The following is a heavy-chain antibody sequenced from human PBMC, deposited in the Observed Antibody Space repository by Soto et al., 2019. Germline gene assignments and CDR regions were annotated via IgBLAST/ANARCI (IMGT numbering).Heavy chain of an antibody. Sequence: PSETLSLTCTVSGGSISSGGYYWSWIRQHPGKGLEWIGYIYYSGSTYYNPSLKSRVTISVDTSKNLFSLKLSSVTAADTAVYYCAIAVLRYFDWLLSGNWFDPWGQGTLVTVSS. J-gene: IGHJ5*02. CDR2: IYYSGST. D-gene: IGHD3-9*01. CDR3: AIAVLRYFDWLLSGNWFDP. V-gene: IGHV4-31*03. CDR1: GGSISSGGYY.